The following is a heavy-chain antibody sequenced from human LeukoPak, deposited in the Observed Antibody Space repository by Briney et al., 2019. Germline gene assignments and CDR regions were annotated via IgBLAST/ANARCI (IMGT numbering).Heavy chain of an antibody. Sequence: SQTLSLTCAISGDSVSSNSAAWNWIRQSPSXXLEWLGRTYYRSKWYNDYAVSVKSRITINPDTSKNQFSLQLNSVTPEDTAVYYCARDRDYYDSSGYRIYYYYGMDVWGQGTTVTVSS. CDR1: GDSVSSNSAA. J-gene: IGHJ6*02. CDR2: TYYRSKWYN. CDR3: ARDRDYYDSSGYRIYYYYGMDV. D-gene: IGHD3-22*01. V-gene: IGHV6-1*01.